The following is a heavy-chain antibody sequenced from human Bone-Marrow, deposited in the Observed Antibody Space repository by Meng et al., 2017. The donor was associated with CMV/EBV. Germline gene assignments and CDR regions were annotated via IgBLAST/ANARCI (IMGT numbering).Heavy chain of an antibody. J-gene: IGHJ5*02. CDR3: AKGRAWFDP. CDR1: GGSISSFY. V-gene: IGHV4-4*07. Sequence: PSLTCTVSGGSISSFYWSWIRQPAGKGLEWIGRIYTSGSTNYNPSLQSRVTMSVDTSKNHFSLKLTSVTAADTAVYYCAKGRAWFDPWGQGTLVTVSS. CDR2: IYTSGST.